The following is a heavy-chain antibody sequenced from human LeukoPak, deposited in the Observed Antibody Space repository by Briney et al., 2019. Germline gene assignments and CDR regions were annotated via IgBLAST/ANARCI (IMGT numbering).Heavy chain of an antibody. CDR3: ARGRLRLFLYDY. Sequence: ASVKVSCKASGYTFTGYYMHWVRQAPGQGLEWMGWINPNSGGTDYAQKFQGRVTMTRDTSISTAYMELSRLRSDDTAVYYCARGRLRLFLYDYWGQGTLVTVSS. J-gene: IGHJ4*02. V-gene: IGHV1-2*02. D-gene: IGHD5-12*01. CDR1: GYTFTGYY. CDR2: INPNSGGT.